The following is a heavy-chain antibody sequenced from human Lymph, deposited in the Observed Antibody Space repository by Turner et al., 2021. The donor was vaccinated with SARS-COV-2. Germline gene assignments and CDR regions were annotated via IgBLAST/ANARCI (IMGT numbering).Heavy chain of an antibody. CDR3: TRGETIAAHYDY. J-gene: IGHJ4*02. D-gene: IGHD6-6*01. Sequence: QVQLVQSGAEVKKPGSSVKVSCKAYGGTFSTYTISWVRQAPGQGLEWMGGIIPIFGTANYAQKFQGRVTITADESTSTAYMELSSLRSEDTAVYYCTRGETIAAHYDYWGQGTLVTVSS. CDR1: GGTFSTYT. CDR2: IIPIFGTA. V-gene: IGHV1-69*01.